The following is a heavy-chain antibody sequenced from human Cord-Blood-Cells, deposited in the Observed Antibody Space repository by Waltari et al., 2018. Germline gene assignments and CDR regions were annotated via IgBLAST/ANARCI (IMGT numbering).Heavy chain of an antibody. V-gene: IGHV1-69*01. CDR1: GGTFSSYA. J-gene: IGHJ2*01. Sequence: QVQLVQSGAEVKKPGSSVKVSCKASGGTFSSYAISWVRQAPGQGLEWMGGISPIFGTANYAQKFQGRVTITADESTSTAYMELSSLRSEDTAVYYCATQMTTVTYWYFDLWGRGTLVTVSS. D-gene: IGHD4-4*01. CDR2: ISPIFGTA. CDR3: ATQMTTVTYWYFDL.